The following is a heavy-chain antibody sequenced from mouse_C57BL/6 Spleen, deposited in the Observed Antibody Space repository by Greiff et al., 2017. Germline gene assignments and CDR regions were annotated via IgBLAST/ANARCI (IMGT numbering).Heavy chain of an antibody. CDR3: ARQTDYYGSSYGAMDY. D-gene: IGHD1-1*01. CDR2: ISNLAYSI. V-gene: IGHV5-15*01. J-gene: IGHJ4*01. Sequence: EVQVVESGGGLVQPGGSLKLSCAASGFTFSDYGMAWVRQAPRKGPEWVAFISNLAYSIYYADTVTGRFTISSENAKNTLYLEMSSLRSEDTAMYYGARQTDYYGSSYGAMDYWGQGTSVTVSS. CDR1: GFTFSDYG.